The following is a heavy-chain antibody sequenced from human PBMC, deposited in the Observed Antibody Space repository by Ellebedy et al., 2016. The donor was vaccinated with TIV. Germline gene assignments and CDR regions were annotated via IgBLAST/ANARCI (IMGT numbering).Heavy chain of an antibody. Sequence: PGGSLRLSCATSGFSTSGMHWVRQAPGKGLEWVAFIRSDGSTKYYADSVKDRFTITRDTSKNTLYLQMNSLRPEDTALYYCVKGAFPVPTVMAVWGQGTMVSVSS. V-gene: IGHV3-30*02. CDR1: GFSTSG. CDR2: IRSDGSTK. J-gene: IGHJ6*02. D-gene: IGHD4-17*01. CDR3: VKGAFPVPTVMAV.